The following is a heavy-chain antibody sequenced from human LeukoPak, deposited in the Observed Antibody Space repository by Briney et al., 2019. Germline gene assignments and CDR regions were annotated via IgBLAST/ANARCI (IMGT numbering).Heavy chain of an antibody. D-gene: IGHD3-9*01. CDR2: INPNSGAT. V-gene: IGHV1-2*02. CDR3: ASPAGSNYDVLTGPGYCDH. CDR1: GYIFTDYY. J-gene: IGHJ4*02. Sequence: GASVKVSCKASGYIFTDYYMHWVRQAPGQGLEWLGWINPNSGATNYAQKFQGRVTMTRDTSITTVYMELRSLISDDTAVYYCASPAGSNYDVLTGPGYCDHWGQGTLATVSS.